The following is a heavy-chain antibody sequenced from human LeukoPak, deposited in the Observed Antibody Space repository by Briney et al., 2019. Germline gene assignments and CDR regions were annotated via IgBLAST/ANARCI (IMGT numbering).Heavy chain of an antibody. CDR1: GYTFTSYG. CDR2: ISAYNGNT. V-gene: IGHV1-18*01. D-gene: IGHD2-21*02. J-gene: IGHJ3*02. Sequence: EASVKVSCKASGYTFTSYGISWVRQAPGQGLEWMGWISAYNGNTNYAQKLQGRVTMTTDTSTSTAYMELRSLISDDTAVYYCAREFMRVTAFDIWGQGTMVTVSS. CDR3: AREFMRVTAFDI.